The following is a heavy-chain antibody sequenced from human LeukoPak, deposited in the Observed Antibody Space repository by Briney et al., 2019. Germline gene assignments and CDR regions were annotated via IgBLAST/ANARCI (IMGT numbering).Heavy chain of an antibody. J-gene: IGHJ5*02. CDR2: IYTSGST. Sequence: PSETLSLTCTVSGGSISSYYWSWIRQPAGKGLEWIGRIYTSGSTNYNPSLKSRATMSVDTSKNQFSLKLSSVTAADTAVYYCARAILKKSGTNWFDPWGQGTLATVSS. CDR1: GGSISSYY. D-gene: IGHD3-3*01. V-gene: IGHV4-4*07. CDR3: ARAILKKSGTNWFDP.